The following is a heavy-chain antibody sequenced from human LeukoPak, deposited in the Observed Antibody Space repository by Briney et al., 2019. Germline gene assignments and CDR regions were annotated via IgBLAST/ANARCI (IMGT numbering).Heavy chain of an antibody. V-gene: IGHV3-11*06. CDR1: GFTFSDYY. CDR2: ISSSSYT. CDR3: ARPAGYSGYDWFDY. D-gene: IGHD5-12*01. Sequence: GGSLRLSCAASGFTFSDYYMSWIRQAPGKGLEWVSYISSSSYTNYADSVKGRFTISRDNAKNSLYLQMNSLRAEDTAVYYCARPAGYSGYDWFDYWGQGTLVTVSS. J-gene: IGHJ4*02.